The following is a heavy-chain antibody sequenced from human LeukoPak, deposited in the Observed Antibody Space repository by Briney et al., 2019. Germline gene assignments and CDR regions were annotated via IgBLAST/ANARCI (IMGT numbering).Heavy chain of an antibody. V-gene: IGHV1-46*01. CDR2: INPSGGST. CDR1: GYTSTSYG. Sequence: ASVKVSSTASGYTSTSYGTSWGRQAPGQGLEWMGIINPSGGSTRYAQKFQGRVTMTRDTSTSTVYMELSSLRSEDTAVYYCARNPVTTRFFDYWGQGTLVTVSS. J-gene: IGHJ4*02. D-gene: IGHD4-17*01. CDR3: ARNPVTTRFFDY.